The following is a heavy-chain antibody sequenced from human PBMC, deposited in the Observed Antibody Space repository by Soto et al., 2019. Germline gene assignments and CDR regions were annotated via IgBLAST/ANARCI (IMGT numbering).Heavy chain of an antibody. J-gene: IGHJ6*02. CDR2: THYRSKWYN. V-gene: IGHV6-1*01. D-gene: IGHD6-6*01. CDR3: ASEGSIAAREGPYYYYYYGMDV. Sequence: SQTLSLTCAISGDSVSSNSAAWNWIRQSPSRGLEWLGRTHYRSKWYNDYAVSVKSRITINPDTSKNQFSLQLNSVTPEDTAVYYCASEGSIAAREGPYYYYYYGMDVWGQGTTVTVSS. CDR1: GDSVSSNSAA.